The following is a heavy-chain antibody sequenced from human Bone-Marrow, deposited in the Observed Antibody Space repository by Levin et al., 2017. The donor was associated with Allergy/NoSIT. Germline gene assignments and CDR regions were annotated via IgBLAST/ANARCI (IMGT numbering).Heavy chain of an antibody. CDR1: GFTFSSFP. J-gene: IGHJ4*02. Sequence: GGSLRLSCAASGFTFSSFPMSWVRQAPGKGLEWVSSLSGSADSTYYAASVKGRFTISRDNSKNMLYLQMNSLRAADTDEYFCAKGAGGRTSWFEFECWGQGTLVTVSS. D-gene: IGHD1-26*01. CDR3: AKGAGGRTSWFEFEC. V-gene: IGHV3-23*01. CDR2: LSGSADST.